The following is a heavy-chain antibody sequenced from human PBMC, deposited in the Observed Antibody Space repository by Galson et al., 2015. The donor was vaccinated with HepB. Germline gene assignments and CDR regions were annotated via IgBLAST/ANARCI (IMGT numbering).Heavy chain of an antibody. D-gene: IGHD2-2*01. CDR2: IKSKTDGGTT. CDR3: TTACHDIVVVPAATPQGVSDY. J-gene: IGHJ4*02. V-gene: IGHV3-15*01. Sequence: SLRLSCAASGFTFSNAWMSWVRQAPGKGLEWVGRIKSKTDGGTTDYAAPVKGRFTISRDDSKNTLYLQMNSLKTEDTAVYYCTTACHDIVVVPAATPQGVSDYWGQGTLVTVSS. CDR1: GFTFSNAW.